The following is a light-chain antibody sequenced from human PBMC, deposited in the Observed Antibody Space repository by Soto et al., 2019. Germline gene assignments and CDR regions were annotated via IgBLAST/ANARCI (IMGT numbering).Light chain of an antibody. Sequence: DIQMTQSPSTLSGSVGDRGAITCRASQTISSWLAWYQQKPGKAPKLLIYKASTLKSGVPSRFSGSGSGTEFTLTISSLQPDDFATYYCQHYNSYSEAFGQGPKVDIK. CDR2: KAS. J-gene: IGKJ1*01. CDR1: QTISSW. CDR3: QHYNSYSEA. V-gene: IGKV1-5*03.